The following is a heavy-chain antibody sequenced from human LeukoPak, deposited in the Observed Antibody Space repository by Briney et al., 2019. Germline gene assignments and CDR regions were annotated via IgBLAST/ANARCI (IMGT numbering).Heavy chain of an antibody. CDR2: ISSSSSYT. D-gene: IGHD6-19*01. J-gene: IGHJ6*02. Sequence: GGSLRLSCAASGFTFSSYGLNWVRQAPGKGLEWVSSISSSSSYTYYADSVKGRFTISRDNAKNSLYLQMNSLRAEDTAVYYCARDHASGWYYGIHVWGQGTTATVSS. CDR3: ARDHASGWYYGIHV. CDR1: GFTFSSYG. V-gene: IGHV3-21*01.